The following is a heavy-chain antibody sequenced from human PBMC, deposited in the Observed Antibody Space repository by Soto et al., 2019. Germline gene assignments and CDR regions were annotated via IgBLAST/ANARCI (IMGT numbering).Heavy chain of an antibody. D-gene: IGHD2-8*02. CDR1: GGSFSGYY. J-gene: IGHJ4*02. CDR2: INHSGST. CDR3: ARDKITGLFDY. Sequence: QVQLQQWGAGLLKPSETLSLTCAVSGGSFSGYYWTWIRQPPGTGLEWIGEINHSGSTNYNPSLNGRVTVSVDTPTNLFSLKLTSVTAADSAVYYWARDKITGLFDYWGQGTLVTVSS. V-gene: IGHV4-34*01.